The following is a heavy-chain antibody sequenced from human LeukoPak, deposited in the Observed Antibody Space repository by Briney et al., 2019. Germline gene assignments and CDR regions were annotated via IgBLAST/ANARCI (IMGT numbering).Heavy chain of an antibody. CDR3: ARDFWSGYYDY. CDR1: GYTFTGYY. D-gene: IGHD3-3*01. CDR2: INPNSGGT. V-gene: IGHV1-2*06. J-gene: IGHJ4*02. Sequence: ASVKVSCKASGYTFTGYYMHWARQAPGQGLEWMGRINPNSGGTNYAQKFQGRVTMTRDTSISTAYMELSRLRSDDTAVYYCARDFWSGYYDYWGQGTLVTVSS.